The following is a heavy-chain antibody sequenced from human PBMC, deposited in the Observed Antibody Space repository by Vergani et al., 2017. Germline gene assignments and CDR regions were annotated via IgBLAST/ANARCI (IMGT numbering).Heavy chain of an antibody. D-gene: IGHD1-26*01. CDR3: ATERSIVFRELTPSDWFDP. CDR1: GYTLTELS. J-gene: IGHJ5*02. Sequence: QVQLVQSGAEVKKPGASVKVSCKVSGYTLTELSMHWVRQAPGKGLEWMGGFDPEDGETIYAQKFQGRVTMTEDTSTDTAYMELSSLRSEDTAVYYCATERSIVFRELTPSDWFDPWGQGTLVTVSS. CDR2: FDPEDGET. V-gene: IGHV1-24*01.